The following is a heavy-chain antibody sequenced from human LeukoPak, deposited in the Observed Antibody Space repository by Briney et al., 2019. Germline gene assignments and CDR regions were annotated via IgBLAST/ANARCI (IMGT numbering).Heavy chain of an antibody. D-gene: IGHD6-19*01. V-gene: IGHV4-34*01. J-gene: IGHJ5*02. Sequence: SETLSLTCAVYGGSFSGDFWSWIRQSPGKGLEWIGEINHGGSTTYNPSLRSRVTISVDTSKNQFSLKLSSVTAADTAVYYCARLIGRYSSGWSRFDPWGQGTLVTVSS. CDR3: ARLIGRYSSGWSRFDP. CDR2: INHGGST. CDR1: GGSFSGDF.